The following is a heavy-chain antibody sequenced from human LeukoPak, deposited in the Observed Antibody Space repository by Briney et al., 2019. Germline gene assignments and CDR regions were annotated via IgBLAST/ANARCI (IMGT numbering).Heavy chain of an antibody. CDR1: GFTFSSYG. CDR2: ISYDGSNK. Sequence: GGSLRLSCAASGFTFSSYGMHWVRQAPGKGLEWVAVISYDGSNKYYADSVKGRFTISRDSSKNTLYLQMNSLRAEDTAVYYCAKVEHRYYYYYGMDVWGRGTTVTVSS. J-gene: IGHJ6*02. V-gene: IGHV3-30*18. D-gene: IGHD5-24*01. CDR3: AKVEHRYYYYYGMDV.